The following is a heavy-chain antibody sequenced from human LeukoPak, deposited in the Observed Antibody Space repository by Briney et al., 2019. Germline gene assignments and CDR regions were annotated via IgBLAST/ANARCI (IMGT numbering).Heavy chain of an antibody. Sequence: ASVKVSCKASGGTFSSYAISWVRQAPGQGLKWMGGIIPIFGTANYAQKFQGRVTITADKSTSTAYMELSSLRSEDTAVYYCARESDGSGSYYKENWFDPWGQGTLVTVSS. J-gene: IGHJ5*02. CDR3: ARESDGSGSYYKENWFDP. CDR2: IIPIFGTA. V-gene: IGHV1-69*06. CDR1: GGTFSSYA. D-gene: IGHD3-10*01.